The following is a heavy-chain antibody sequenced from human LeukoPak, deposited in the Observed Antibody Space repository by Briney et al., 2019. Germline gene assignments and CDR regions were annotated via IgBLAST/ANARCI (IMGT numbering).Heavy chain of an antibody. J-gene: IGHJ6*03. D-gene: IGHD3-3*01. V-gene: IGHV4-4*07. CDR1: GGSISSYY. CDR3: ARRGSITSYMDV. CDR2: IYTSGST. Sequence: SSETLSLTCTVSGGSISSYYWSWIRQPAGKGLEWIGRIYTSGSTNYNPSLKSRVTMSVDTSKNQFSLKLNSVTAADTAVYYCARRGSITSYMDVWGKGTTVTISS.